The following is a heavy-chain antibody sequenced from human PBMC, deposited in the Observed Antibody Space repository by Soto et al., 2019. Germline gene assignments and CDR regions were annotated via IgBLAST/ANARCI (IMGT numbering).Heavy chain of an antibody. V-gene: IGHV4-30-4*01. CDR2: IYHSGST. CDR1: GGSISSDDYY. D-gene: IGHD3-10*01. CDR3: ARALYGSGVLDV. J-gene: IGHJ6*02. Sequence: SETLSLTCTVSGGSISSDDYYWSWVRQLPGKGLEWIGYIYHSGSTYYNPSLKSRLTISVAASKNQFSLRLRSVTAADTAMYYCARALYGSGVLDVWGQGTTVTVSS.